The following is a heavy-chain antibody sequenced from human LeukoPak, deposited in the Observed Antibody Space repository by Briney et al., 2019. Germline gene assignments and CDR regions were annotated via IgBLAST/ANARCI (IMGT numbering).Heavy chain of an antibody. V-gene: IGHV3-20*04. CDR1: GFAFDEHG. J-gene: IGHJ4*02. D-gene: IGHD2-2*01. CDR3: ARAPITSPFYFDY. Sequence: GGSLRLSCVASGFAFDEHGMSWVRQVPGKGLEWVSGINWSGGSTGYADPLRGRFTISRDNAKNSLYLQMDSLRAEDTALYYCARAPITSPFYFDYWGQGTLVTVSS. CDR2: INWSGGST.